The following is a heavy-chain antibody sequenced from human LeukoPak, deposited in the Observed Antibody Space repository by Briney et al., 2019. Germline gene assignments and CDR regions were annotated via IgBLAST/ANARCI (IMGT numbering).Heavy chain of an antibody. Sequence: SGGSLRLSCAASGFTVSSNYMSWVRQAPGKGLEWVSVIYSGGSTYYADSVKGRFIISRDNSKNTLYLQMNSLRAEDTAVYYCASQIYSSSWYGAFDIWGQGTMVTVSS. CDR1: GFTVSSNY. D-gene: IGHD6-13*01. CDR2: IYSGGST. J-gene: IGHJ3*02. V-gene: IGHV3-66*04. CDR3: ASQIYSSSWYGAFDI.